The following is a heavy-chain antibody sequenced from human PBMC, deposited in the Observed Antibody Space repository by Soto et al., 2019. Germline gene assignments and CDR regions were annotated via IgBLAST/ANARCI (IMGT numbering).Heavy chain of an antibody. CDR2: SRNKANSYTT. J-gene: IGHJ4*02. CDR1: GFTFSDHY. Sequence: GGSLRLSCAASGFTFSDHYMDWVRQAPGKGLEWVGRSRNKANSYTTEYAASVKGRFTISRDDVQNSAYLQMDSLKTEDTAVYYCAKSGRYSALGYWGQGTLVTVSS. D-gene: IGHD1-26*01. CDR3: AKSGRYSALGY. V-gene: IGHV3-72*01.